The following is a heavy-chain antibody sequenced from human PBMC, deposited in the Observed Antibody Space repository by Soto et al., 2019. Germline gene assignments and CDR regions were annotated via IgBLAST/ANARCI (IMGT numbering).Heavy chain of an antibody. J-gene: IGHJ3*02. CDR1: GYTFTSYG. Sequence: GASVKVSCKASGYTFTSYGISWVRQAPGQGLEWMGWISAYNGNTNYAQKLQGRVTMTTDTSTSTAYMELRSLRSDDTAVYYCARDHREAQLVVPAAPVFPYAFDIWGQGTMVTVSS. CDR3: ARDHREAQLVVPAAPVFPYAFDI. CDR2: ISAYNGNT. D-gene: IGHD2-2*01. V-gene: IGHV1-18*01.